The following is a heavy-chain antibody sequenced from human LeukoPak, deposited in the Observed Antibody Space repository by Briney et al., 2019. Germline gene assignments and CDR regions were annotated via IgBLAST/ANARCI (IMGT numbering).Heavy chain of an antibody. CDR3: ARTCHSSTSCYGAFDI. Sequence: ASVKVSCKASGYTFTGYYMHWVRRAPGQGLEWLGWINPNSGGTNYAQKSQGRVTMTRDTSISTAYMELSRLRSDDTAVYYCARTCHSSTSCYGAFDIWGQGTMVTVSS. D-gene: IGHD2-2*01. CDR2: INPNSGGT. V-gene: IGHV1-2*02. CDR1: GYTFTGYY. J-gene: IGHJ3*02.